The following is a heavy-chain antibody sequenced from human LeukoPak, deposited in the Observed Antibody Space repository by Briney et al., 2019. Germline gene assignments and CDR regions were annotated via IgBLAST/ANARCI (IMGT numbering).Heavy chain of an antibody. Sequence: GGSLQICFEGAGYSVASYWIGGGRQVPGKGVEWMRIIYPGVSDTRYPPSFQGPVTISADKSISTAYLQWSSLKASDTAMYYCARSSGSGWYEYWGQGTLVTVPS. CDR1: GYSVASYW. J-gene: IGHJ4*02. D-gene: IGHD6-19*01. CDR3: ARSSGSGWYEY. CDR2: IYPGVSDT. V-gene: IGHV5-51*01.